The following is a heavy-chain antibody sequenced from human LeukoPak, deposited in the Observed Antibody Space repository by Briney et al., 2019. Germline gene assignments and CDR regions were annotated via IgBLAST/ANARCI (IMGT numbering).Heavy chain of an antibody. D-gene: IGHD2-21*02. V-gene: IGHV1-69*13. CDR3: ARAFCWGGDCPSSH. Sequence: AASVKVSCKASGGTFSSYAISWVRQAPGQGLEWMGGIIPIFGTANYAQKFQGRVTITADESTSTAYMELSSLRSEDTAVYYCARAFCWGGDCPSSHWGQGTLVTVSS. CDR2: IIPIFGTA. CDR1: GGTFSSYA. J-gene: IGHJ4*02.